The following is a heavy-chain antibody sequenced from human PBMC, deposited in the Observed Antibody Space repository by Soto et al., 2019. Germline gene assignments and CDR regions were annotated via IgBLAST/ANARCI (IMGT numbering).Heavy chain of an antibody. CDR2: ISGSAATT. D-gene: IGHD3-22*01. Sequence: SLRLSRAASGFTFSSYAMNWVRQAPGKGLEWVSAISGSAATTHFADSVKGRFTISRDNSKNTLYLQMNSLRAEDTAVYYCARDRSYYDSSGSYSPPYWGQGTLVTVSS. CDR3: ARDRSYYDSSGSYSPPY. J-gene: IGHJ4*02. V-gene: IGHV3-23*01. CDR1: GFTFSSYA.